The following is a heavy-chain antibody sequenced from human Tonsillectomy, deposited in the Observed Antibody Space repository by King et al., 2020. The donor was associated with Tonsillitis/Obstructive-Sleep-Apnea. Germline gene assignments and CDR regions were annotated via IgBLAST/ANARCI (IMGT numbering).Heavy chain of an antibody. J-gene: IGHJ6*02. CDR3: ARRMSYYYSAMDD. CDR1: GYSFPSYW. V-gene: IGHV5-51*03. CDR2: IDPGDSDT. Sequence: VQLVQSGAEVKKPGESLKISCKGSGYSFPSYWIAWVRQMPGKGLEWMGIIDPGDSDTRYSPSFQGQVTISADKSISTAYLQWSSLKASDTAMYFCARRMSYYYSAMDDWGQGTTVTVSS.